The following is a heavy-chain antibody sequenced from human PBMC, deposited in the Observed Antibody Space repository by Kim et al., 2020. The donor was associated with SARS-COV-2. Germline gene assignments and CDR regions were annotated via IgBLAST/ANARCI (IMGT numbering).Heavy chain of an antibody. Sequence: SVKVSCKASGGTFSSYALTWVRQAPGQGLEWMGGIIPIFGTPNYAQKFQGRVTITADESTSTAYMELSSLRSEDTAVYYCARGRGNIGSYSIFPGPYYFDYWGQGTLVTVSS. J-gene: IGHJ4*02. D-gene: IGHD1-26*01. CDR1: GGTFSSYA. CDR2: IIPIFGTP. V-gene: IGHV1-69*13. CDR3: ARGRGNIGSYSIFPGPYYFDY.